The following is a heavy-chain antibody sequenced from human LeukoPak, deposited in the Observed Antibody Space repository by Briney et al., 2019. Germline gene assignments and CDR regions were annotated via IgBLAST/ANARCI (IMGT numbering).Heavy chain of an antibody. V-gene: IGHV4-34*01. CDR1: GGSFSGYY. D-gene: IGHD2-2*01. Sequence: SETLSLTCAVYGGSFSGYYWSWIRQSPGKGLEWIGEIEDRGSTNYNPSLRGRVTISVDTSKNLFSLKLNSVTAADTAVYYCARGLSFTSCGLGVWGQGTTVTVSS. CDR2: IEDRGST. J-gene: IGHJ6*02. CDR3: ARGLSFTSCGLGV.